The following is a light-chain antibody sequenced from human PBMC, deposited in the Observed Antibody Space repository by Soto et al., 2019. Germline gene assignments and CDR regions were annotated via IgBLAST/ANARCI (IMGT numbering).Light chain of an antibody. CDR2: DVS. J-gene: IGLJ2*01. CDR3: SSYRSSSFVV. V-gene: IGLV2-14*01. CDR1: SSDVGGYNY. Sequence: ALTQPASVSGSPGQSITISCTGTSSDVGGYNYVSWYQQHPGKAPKLMIYDVSNRPSGVSNRFSGSKSGNTASLTISGLQAEDEADYYCSSYRSSSFVVFGGGTKLTVL.